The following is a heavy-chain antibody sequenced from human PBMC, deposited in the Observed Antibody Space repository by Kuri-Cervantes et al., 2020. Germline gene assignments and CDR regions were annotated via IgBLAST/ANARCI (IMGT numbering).Heavy chain of an antibody. Sequence: GESLKISCAASGFTFSSYGMHWVRQAPGKGLEWVAVIWYDGSNKYYADSVKGRFTISRDNAKNSLYLQMNSLRAEDTAVYYCARAWRSRIAFDIWGQGTMVTVSS. V-gene: IGHV3-33*01. CDR1: GFTFSSYG. CDR3: ARAWRSRIAFDI. CDR2: IWYDGSNK. J-gene: IGHJ3*02. D-gene: IGHD5-24*01.